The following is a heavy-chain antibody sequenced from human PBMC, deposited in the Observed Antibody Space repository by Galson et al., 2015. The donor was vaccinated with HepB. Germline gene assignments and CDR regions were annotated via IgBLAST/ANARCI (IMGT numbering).Heavy chain of an antibody. CDR2: ISSSSYI. CDR3: ARDYGSGSTGWFDP. CDR1: GFIFSSYS. V-gene: IGHV3-21*01. D-gene: IGHD3-10*01. Sequence: SLRLSCAASGFIFSSYSMSWVRQAPGKGLEWVSSISSSSYIYYADSVKGRFTISRDNAKNSLYLQMNSQRAEDTAVYYCARDYGSGSTGWFDPWGQGTLVTVSS. J-gene: IGHJ5*02.